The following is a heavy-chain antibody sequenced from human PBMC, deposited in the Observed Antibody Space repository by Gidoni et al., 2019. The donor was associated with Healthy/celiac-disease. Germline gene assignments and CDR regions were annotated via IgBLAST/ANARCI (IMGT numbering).Heavy chain of an antibody. V-gene: IGHV6-1*01. J-gene: IGHJ5*02. Sequence: VQLQQSGPGLMTPSQTLALTCAIAGDRVPSTSAAWNWIRQSPSRGLEWLGRTYYRSKCYNDYAVSVKSRVPIDPDTSKNQFSLQLNSVTPEDTAGYYCASEAAVACTRWFDPWGQGTLVTVSS. D-gene: IGHD6-19*01. CDR1: GDRVPSTSAA. CDR2: TYYRSKCYN. CDR3: ASEAAVACTRWFDP.